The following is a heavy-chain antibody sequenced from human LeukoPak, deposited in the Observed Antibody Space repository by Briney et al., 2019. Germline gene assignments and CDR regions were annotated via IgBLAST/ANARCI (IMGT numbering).Heavy chain of an antibody. CDR3: AKVTGSGSYLADAFDI. CDR1: GLTFSGYG. CDR2: ISGSGDST. V-gene: IGHV3-23*01. J-gene: IGHJ3*02. D-gene: IGHD3-10*01. Sequence: GGSLRLSCAASGLTFSGYGMSWVRQAPGKRLEWVSAISGSGDSTYHADSVRGRFTVSRDNSKNTLYLQMKSLRAEDTAVYYCAKVTGSGSYLADAFDIWGHGTVVTVSS.